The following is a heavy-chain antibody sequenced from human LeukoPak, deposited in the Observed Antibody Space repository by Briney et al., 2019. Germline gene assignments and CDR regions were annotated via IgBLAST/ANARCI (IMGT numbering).Heavy chain of an antibody. CDR1: GGSFSGYY. CDR3: ARAKAVDIVATIPFDY. Sequence: SETLSLTCAVYGGSFSGYYWSWIRQPPGKGLEWIGEIDHSGSTNYNPSLKSRVTISVDTSKNQFSLKLSSVTAADTAVYYCARAKAVDIVATIPFDYWGQGTLVTVSS. J-gene: IGHJ4*02. D-gene: IGHD5-12*01. V-gene: IGHV4-34*01. CDR2: IDHSGST.